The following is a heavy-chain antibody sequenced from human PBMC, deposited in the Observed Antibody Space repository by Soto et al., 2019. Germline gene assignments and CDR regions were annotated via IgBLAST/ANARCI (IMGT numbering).Heavy chain of an antibody. CDR3: VKGRIPVTGIFET. CDR1: GFTFNNYA. J-gene: IGHJ4*02. CDR2: ILVNADTT. Sequence: GGSLRLSCAASGFTFNNYAMNWVRQAPGKGPEWVSAILVNADTTYYADSVKGRFTISRDNSESTLFLQMNALRADDTAIYYCVKGRIPVTGIFETWGQGTLVTVSS. D-gene: IGHD6-19*01. V-gene: IGHV3-23*01.